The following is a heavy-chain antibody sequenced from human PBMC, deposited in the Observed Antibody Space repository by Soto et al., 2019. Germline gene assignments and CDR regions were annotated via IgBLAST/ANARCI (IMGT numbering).Heavy chain of an antibody. CDR3: ARDGQYYDILTGYYRYYFDD. CDR1: GASLSSYY. J-gene: IGHJ4*02. Sequence: SETLSLTCTVSGASLSSYYWTWIRQPPEKGLEWIGYIYYSGSTNYNPSLKSRVTISVDTSKNQFSLKLSSVTAADTAVYYCARDGQYYDILTGYYRYYFDDWGQGTLVTVSS. V-gene: IGHV4-59*12. CDR2: IYYSGST. D-gene: IGHD3-9*01.